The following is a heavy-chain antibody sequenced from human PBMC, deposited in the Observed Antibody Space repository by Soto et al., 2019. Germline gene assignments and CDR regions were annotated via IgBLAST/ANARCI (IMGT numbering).Heavy chain of an antibody. Sequence: PGGSLRLSCAASGFTFSGSAMHWVRQASGKGLEWVGRIRTRTDAYATEYAASVKGRFTISRDDSKNTAYLQMNSLKTEDTAVYYCAREGSYSAYNFAHGIQLWSFDFWGQGALVTVSS. J-gene: IGHJ4*02. D-gene: IGHD5-12*01. V-gene: IGHV3-73*01. CDR3: AREGSYSAYNFAHGIQLWSFDF. CDR2: IRTRTDAYAT. CDR1: GFTFSGSA.